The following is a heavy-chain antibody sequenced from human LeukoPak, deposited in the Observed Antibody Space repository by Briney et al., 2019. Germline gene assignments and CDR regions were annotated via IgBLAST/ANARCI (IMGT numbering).Heavy chain of an antibody. CDR1: GYTFTGYY. CDR3: ARGGAAAVDY. Sequence: ASVKVSCKASGYTFTGYYMHWVRQAPGQGLEWMGWINPNSGNTGYAQKFQGRVTMTRNTSISTAYMELSSLRSEDTAVYYCARGGAAAVDYWGQGTLVTVSS. V-gene: IGHV1-8*02. J-gene: IGHJ4*02. D-gene: IGHD6-13*01. CDR2: INPNSGNT.